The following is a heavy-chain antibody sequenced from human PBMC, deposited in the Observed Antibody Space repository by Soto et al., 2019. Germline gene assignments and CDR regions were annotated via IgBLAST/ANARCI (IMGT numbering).Heavy chain of an antibody. CDR3: ARRYCSGGTCYFFDI. J-gene: IGHJ3*02. CDR1: GGSISTTSHY. D-gene: IGHD2-15*01. CDR2: IYYSGST. V-gene: IGHV4-39*01. Sequence: SETLSLTCTVSGGSISTTSHYWGWIRQPPGKELEWIGIIYYSGSTYYNPSLKSRVTISVDTSKNQFSLRLSSVTAADTAVYYCARRYCSGGTCYFFDIWGQGTMVTVSS.